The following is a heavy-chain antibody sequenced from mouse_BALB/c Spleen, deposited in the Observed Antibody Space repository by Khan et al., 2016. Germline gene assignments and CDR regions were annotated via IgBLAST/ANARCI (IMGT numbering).Heavy chain of an antibody. Sequence: VQLLQSGAEFVKPGASVKLSCTASGFNIKDTYIHWVKQRPEQGLEWIGRIDPANDDTRYYPKFQGTSTLTTHRSTSTAYPQLSRLTTEDTAVYYSARGFCDNGLAKWSQGTLVTV. J-gene: IGHJ3*01. V-gene: IGHV14-3*02. CDR2: IDPANDDT. D-gene: IGHD1-3*01. CDR3: ARGFCDNGLAK. CDR1: GFNIKDTY.